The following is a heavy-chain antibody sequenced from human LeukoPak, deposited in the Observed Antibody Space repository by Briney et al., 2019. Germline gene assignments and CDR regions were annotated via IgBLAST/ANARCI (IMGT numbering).Heavy chain of an antibody. Sequence: PGRSLRLSRSASGFTFSSYGISSVRQAPGKGMEWVANIKQDGREKNHLASVKGRFTCSRANAKSSLYLQLNSLRAEATTVYYCAREGLIPRRGMPYYFDYWGQGTLGTASS. CDR1: GFTFSSYG. J-gene: IGHJ4*02. D-gene: IGHD2-2*01. CDR3: AREGLIPRRGMPYYFDY. CDR2: IKQDGREK. V-gene: IGHV3-7*01.